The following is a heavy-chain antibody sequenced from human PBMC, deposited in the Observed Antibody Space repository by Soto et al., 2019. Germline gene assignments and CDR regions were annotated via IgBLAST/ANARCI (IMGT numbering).Heavy chain of an antibody. J-gene: IGHJ4*02. CDR1: GYTFTSYG. CDR3: ARSRGLYDSYYFDY. CDR2: ISAYNGNT. V-gene: IGHV1-18*01. Sequence: APVKVSCKASGYTFTSYGISWVRQAPGQGLEWMGWISAYNGNTNYAQKLQGRVTMTTDTSTSTAYMELRSLRSDDTAVYYCARSRGLYDSYYFDYWGQGTLVTVSS. D-gene: IGHD1-1*01.